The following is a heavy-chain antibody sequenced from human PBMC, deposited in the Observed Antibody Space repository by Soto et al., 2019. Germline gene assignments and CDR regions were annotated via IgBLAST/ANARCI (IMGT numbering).Heavy chain of an antibody. CDR3: ARQPTPEYWFDP. Sequence: SETLSLTCTVSGGSISSYYWSWIRQPPGKGLEWIGYIYYSGSTNYNPSLKSRVTISVDTSKNQFSLKLSSVTAADTAVYYCARQPTPEYWFDPWGQGTLVTVSS. V-gene: IGHV4-59*01. J-gene: IGHJ5*02. CDR2: IYYSGST. CDR1: GGSISSYY.